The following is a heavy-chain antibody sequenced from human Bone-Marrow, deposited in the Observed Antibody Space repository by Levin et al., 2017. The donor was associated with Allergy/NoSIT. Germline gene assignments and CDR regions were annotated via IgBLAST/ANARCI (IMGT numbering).Heavy chain of an antibody. Sequence: GGSLRLSCKTSGYTFTSYGVTWVRQAPGQGFEWMGWINPYNGHTNSAQSLQGRISVTADTSTSTAYMELRSLKSDDTAVYYCVRESADFFDPWGQGTLVIVSS. D-gene: IGHD2-21*02. CDR3: VRESADFFDP. J-gene: IGHJ5*02. CDR2: INPYNGHT. V-gene: IGHV1-18*01. CDR1: GYTFTSYG.